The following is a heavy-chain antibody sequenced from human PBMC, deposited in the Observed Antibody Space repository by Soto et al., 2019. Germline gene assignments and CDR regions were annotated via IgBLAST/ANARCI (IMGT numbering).Heavy chain of an antibody. CDR2: IYYSGST. J-gene: IGHJ6*02. CDR1: GGSISSSSDY. Sequence: SETLSLTCTVSGGSISSSSDYCGWIRQPPGKGLEWVGSIYYSGSTYYNPSLKSRVTISVDTSKNQFSLKLSSVTAADTAVYYCARHGGYSYRYTPRYYYYYYGMDVWGQGTTVTVSS. CDR3: ARHGGYSYRYTPRYYYYYYGMDV. V-gene: IGHV4-39*01. D-gene: IGHD5-18*01.